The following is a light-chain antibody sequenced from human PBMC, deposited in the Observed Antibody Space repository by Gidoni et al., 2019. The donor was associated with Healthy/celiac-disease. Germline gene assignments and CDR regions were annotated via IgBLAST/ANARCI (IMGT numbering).Light chain of an antibody. CDR3: QQYDNLPLT. V-gene: IGKV1-33*01. Sequence: DIQMTQSPSSLSASVRDRVTSTCQASQDISNYLNWYQQKPGKAPKLLIYDASNLETGVPSRFSGSGSGTDFTLTISSLQPEDIATYYCQQYDNLPLTFGGGTKVEIK. CDR1: QDISNY. J-gene: IGKJ4*01. CDR2: DAS.